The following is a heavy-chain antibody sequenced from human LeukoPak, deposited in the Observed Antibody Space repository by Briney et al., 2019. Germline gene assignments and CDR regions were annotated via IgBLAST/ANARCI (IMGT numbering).Heavy chain of an antibody. Sequence: GGSLRLSCAASGFTFSSYSMNWVRQAPGKGLEWVSYISSSSSTIYYADSVKGRFTISRDNAKNSLYLQMNSLRDEDTAVYYCARGGRYYYDSSGYYIYWGQGTLVTVSS. CDR1: GFTFSSYS. V-gene: IGHV3-48*02. CDR3: ARGGRYYYDSSGYYIY. J-gene: IGHJ4*02. CDR2: ISSSSSTI. D-gene: IGHD3-22*01.